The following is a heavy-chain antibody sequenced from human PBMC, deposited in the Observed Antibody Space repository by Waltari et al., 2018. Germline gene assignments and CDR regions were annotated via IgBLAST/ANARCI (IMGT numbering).Heavy chain of an antibody. J-gene: IGHJ6*02. CDR3: ARDPFPDILTGPAGYGMDV. CDR1: GFTVSSNY. V-gene: IGHV3-53*01. Sequence: EVQLVESGGGLIQPGGSLRLSCAASGFTVSSNYMSWVRQAPGKGLEWVSVIYSGGSKKYPDSGKGRFTIPRDNSKNTLYLQMNSLRAEDTAVYYCARDPFPDILTGPAGYGMDVWGQGTTVTVSS. D-gene: IGHD3-9*01. CDR2: IYSGGSK.